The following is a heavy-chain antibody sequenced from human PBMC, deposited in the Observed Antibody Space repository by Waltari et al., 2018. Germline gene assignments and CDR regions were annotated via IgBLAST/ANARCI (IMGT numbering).Heavy chain of an antibody. CDR1: GFIGSSNY. Sequence: EVQVVESGGGLIQPGGSLRLCCAVSGFIGSSNYMSWVRQAPGKGLEWVSVIYSGGSSYYVDSVKGRFTISRDNSKNTIYLEMNSLRGEDTAVYFCVGHRFGSGSYFDYWGQGTPVTVSS. CDR3: VGHRFGSGSYFDY. D-gene: IGHD3-10*01. J-gene: IGHJ4*02. V-gene: IGHV3-53*01. CDR2: IYSGGSS.